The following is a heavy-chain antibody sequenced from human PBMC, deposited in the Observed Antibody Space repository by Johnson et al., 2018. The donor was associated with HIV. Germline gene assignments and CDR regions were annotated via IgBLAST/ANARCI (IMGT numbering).Heavy chain of an antibody. Sequence: VQLVESGGGVVRPGGSLRLSCAASGFTVSSNYMSWVRQAPGKGLEWVSVIYSGGSTYYADSVKGRFTISRDNSKNTLYLQMNSLRAEDTAVYYCARDVANYYDPGAFDIWGQGTMVTVSS. D-gene: IGHD3-22*01. CDR2: IYSGGST. CDR1: GFTVSSNY. CDR3: ARDVANYYDPGAFDI. V-gene: IGHV3-66*01. J-gene: IGHJ3*02.